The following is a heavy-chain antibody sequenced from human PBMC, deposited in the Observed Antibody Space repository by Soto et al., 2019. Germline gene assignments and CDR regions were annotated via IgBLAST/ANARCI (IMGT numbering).Heavy chain of an antibody. CDR1: GGAFSSYA. CDR2: IIPIFGTA. CDR3: AVVVVAATRNLDY. D-gene: IGHD2-15*01. V-gene: IGHV1-69*13. Sequence: GVSVKVSCKASGGAFSSYAISWVRQAPGQGIEWMGGIIPIFGTANYAQKFQGRVTITADESTSTAYMELSSLRSEDTAVYYCAVVVVAATRNLDYWGQGTLVTVSS. J-gene: IGHJ4*02.